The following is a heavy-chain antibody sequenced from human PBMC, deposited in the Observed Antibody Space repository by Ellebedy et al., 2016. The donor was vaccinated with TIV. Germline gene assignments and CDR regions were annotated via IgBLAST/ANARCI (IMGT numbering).Heavy chain of an antibody. D-gene: IGHD2-8*01. J-gene: IGHJ6*02. CDR1: GFTFSSYW. V-gene: IGHV3-23*01. CDR2: ISGSGGST. CDR3: AKNGNYYGMDV. Sequence: GESLKISXAASGFTFSSYWMSWVRQAPGKGLEWVSTISGSGGSTYYADSVKGRFTISRDNSKNTLYLQMNSLRAEDTAVYYCAKNGNYYGMDVWGQGTTVTVSS.